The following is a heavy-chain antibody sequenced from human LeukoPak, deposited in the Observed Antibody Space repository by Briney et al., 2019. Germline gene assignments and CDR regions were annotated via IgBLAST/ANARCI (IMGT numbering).Heavy chain of an antibody. Sequence: PGRSLRLSCVASGFTLSNFPMHWVRQAPGKGLEWVAVTSYDGTNKYHADSVKGRFTVSRDNSKNMVYLQMNSLRTEDTAVYYCAAGSTGPRTPFDYWGQGTLVTVSS. D-gene: IGHD1-1*01. CDR1: GFTLSNFP. J-gene: IGHJ4*02. CDR3: AAGSTGPRTPFDY. CDR2: TSYDGTNK. V-gene: IGHV3-30-3*01.